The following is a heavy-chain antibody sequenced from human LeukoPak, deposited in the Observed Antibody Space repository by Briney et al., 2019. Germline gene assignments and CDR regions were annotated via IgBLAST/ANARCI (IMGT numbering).Heavy chain of an antibody. CDR3: AKDTGYYYDSSNYYGY. D-gene: IGHD3-22*01. J-gene: IGHJ4*02. V-gene: IGHV3-20*04. CDR1: GFTFDDYG. CDR2: INWNGGST. Sequence: GGSLRLSCAASGFTFDDYGMSWVRQAPGKGLEWVSGINWNGGSTGYADSVKGRFTISRDNAKNSLYLQMNSLRAEDTALYYCAKDTGYYYDSSNYYGYWGQGTLVTVSS.